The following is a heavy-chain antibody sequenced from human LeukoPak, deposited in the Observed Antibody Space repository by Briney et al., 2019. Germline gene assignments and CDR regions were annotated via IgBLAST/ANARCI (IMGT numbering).Heavy chain of an antibody. J-gene: IGHJ4*02. CDR2: TYYRSKWYN. V-gene: IGHV6-1*01. Sequence: SQTLSLTCAISGDSVSSNSAAWNWIRQSPSRGLEWLGRTYYRSKWYNDYAVSVKSRITINPDTSKNQFSLQLNSVTPEDTAVYYCARGLNGYSYGVSKYYFDYWGQGTLVTVSS. D-gene: IGHD5-18*01. CDR1: GDSVSSNSAA. CDR3: ARGLNGYSYGVSKYYFDY.